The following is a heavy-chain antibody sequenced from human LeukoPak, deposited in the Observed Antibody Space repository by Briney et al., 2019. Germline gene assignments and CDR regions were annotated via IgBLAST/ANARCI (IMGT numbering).Heavy chain of an antibody. D-gene: IGHD6-13*01. CDR1: GYTFTGYY. CDR2: INPNSGGT. J-gene: IGHJ4*02. CDR3: ARDGSSHTSDY. V-gene: IGHV1-2*02. Sequence: GASVKVSCRASGYTFTGYYMHWVRQAPGQGLEWMGWINPNSGGTSYAQKFQGRVTMTRDTSISTAYMELSRLRSDDTAVYYCARDGSSHTSDYWGQGTLVTVSS.